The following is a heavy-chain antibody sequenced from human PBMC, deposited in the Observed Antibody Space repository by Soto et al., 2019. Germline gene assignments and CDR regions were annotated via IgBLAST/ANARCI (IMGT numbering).Heavy chain of an antibody. Sequence: PSETLSLTCTVSGGSISSYYWSWIRQPPGKGLEWIGYIYYSGSTNYNPSLKSRVTISVDTSKNQFSLKLSSVTAADTAVYYCARLGVEILTGYYTPYYYGMDVWGQGTTVTVSS. D-gene: IGHD3-9*01. V-gene: IGHV4-59*01. CDR3: ARLGVEILTGYYTPYYYGMDV. J-gene: IGHJ6*02. CDR2: IYYSGST. CDR1: GGSISSYY.